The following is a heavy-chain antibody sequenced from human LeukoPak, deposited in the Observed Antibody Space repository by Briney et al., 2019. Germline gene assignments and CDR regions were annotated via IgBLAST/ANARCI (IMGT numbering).Heavy chain of an antibody. Sequence: GGSLRLSCSASGFTFSSYDMHWVRQVTGKGLEWVSAIDTVGDTYYPGSVKGRFIISRENAKNSLYLQLNSLGAGDTAVYYCARERMDDSSGKALQYLDYWGQGTLVTVSS. CDR2: IDTVGDT. CDR1: GFTFSSYD. J-gene: IGHJ4*02. D-gene: IGHD3-22*01. CDR3: ARERMDDSSGKALQYLDY. V-gene: IGHV3-13*04.